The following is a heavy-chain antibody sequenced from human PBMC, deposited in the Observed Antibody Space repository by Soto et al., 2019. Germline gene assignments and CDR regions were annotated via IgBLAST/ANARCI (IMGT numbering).Heavy chain of an antibody. D-gene: IGHD2-21*01. J-gene: IGHJ4*02. CDR1: GGTFSSYA. Sequence: QVQLVQSGAEVKKPGSSVKVSCKASGGTFSSYAISWVRQAPGQGLEWMGGIIPIFGTANYAQKFQGRVTITADETTSTAYMELSSLRSEDTAVYYCARGKGIVVGLHGSFDYWGQGTLVTVSS. CDR3: ARGKGIVVGLHGSFDY. CDR2: IIPIFGTA. V-gene: IGHV1-69*12.